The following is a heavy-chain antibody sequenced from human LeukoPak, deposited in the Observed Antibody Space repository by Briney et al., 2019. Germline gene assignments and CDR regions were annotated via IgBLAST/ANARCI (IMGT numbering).Heavy chain of an antibody. D-gene: IGHD2-2*01. CDR1: CGSITSGGYS. CDR3: ARHGNHLRDGVVVPAATTGGWIFYFQH. CDR2: IYHSGST. Sequence: PSETLSLTCAVSCGSITSGGYSWSWIRQPPGKGLEWIGYIYHSGSTNYNPSLKSRVTISVDTSKNQFSLKLSSVTAADTAVYYCARHGNHLRDGVVVPAATTGGWIFYFQHWGQGTLVTVSS. V-gene: IGHV4-30-2*01. J-gene: IGHJ1*01.